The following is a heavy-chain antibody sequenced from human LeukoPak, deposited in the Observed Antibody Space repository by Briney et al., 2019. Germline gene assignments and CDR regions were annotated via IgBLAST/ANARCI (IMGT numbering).Heavy chain of an antibody. CDR3: ARDRGIIAAPHGMDV. V-gene: IGHV3-66*01. D-gene: IGHD6-25*01. CDR2: IYSGGST. J-gene: IGHJ6*02. Sequence: GGSLRLSCAASGFTVSSNYMSWVRQAPGKGLEWVSVIYSGGSTYYADSVKGRFAISRDNSKNTLYLQMNSLRAEDTAVYYCARDRGIIAAPHGMDVWGQGTTVTVSS. CDR1: GFTVSSNY.